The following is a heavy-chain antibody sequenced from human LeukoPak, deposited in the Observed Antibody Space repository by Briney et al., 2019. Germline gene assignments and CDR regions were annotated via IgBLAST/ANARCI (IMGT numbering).Heavy chain of an antibody. D-gene: IGHD6-19*01. CDR1: GGSFSGYY. CDR3: ARHESSSGWFYFDY. CDR2: INHSGST. V-gene: IGHV4-34*01. J-gene: IGHJ4*02. Sequence: PSETLSLTCAVYGGSFSGYYWSWIRQPPGKGLEWIGEINHSGSTNYNPSLKSRVTISVDTSKNQFSLKLSSVTAADTAVYYCARHESSSGWFYFDYWGQGTLVTVSS.